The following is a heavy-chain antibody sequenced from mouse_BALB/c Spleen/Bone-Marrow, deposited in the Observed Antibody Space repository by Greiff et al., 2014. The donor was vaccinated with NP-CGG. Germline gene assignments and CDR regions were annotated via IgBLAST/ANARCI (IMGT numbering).Heavy chain of an antibody. Sequence: EVQLQQSGGGLVQPGGSMKLSCVASGFTFSNYWMNWVRQSPEKGLEWVAEIRLKSHNYATRYAESVKGRFTISRDGSKSSVYLQMNNLRAEDTGIYYCTTGFAYWGQGTLVTVSA. CDR1: GFTFSNYW. J-gene: IGHJ3*01. V-gene: IGHV6-6*02. CDR3: TTGFAY. CDR2: IRLKSHNYAT.